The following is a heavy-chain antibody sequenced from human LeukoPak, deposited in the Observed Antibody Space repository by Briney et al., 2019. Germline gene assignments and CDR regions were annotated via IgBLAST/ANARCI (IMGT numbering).Heavy chain of an antibody. Sequence: GSLRLSCATSGFAFSSYSMNWVRQPPGRGLEWIGSIYYSGSTYYNPSLKSRVTISVDTSKNQFSLKLSSVTAADTAVYYCARVDDFWSGYTNYYYYMDVWGKGTTVTVSS. CDR3: ARVDDFWSGYTNYYYYMDV. V-gene: IGHV4-59*05. CDR2: IYYSGST. J-gene: IGHJ6*03. CDR1: GFAFSSYSMN. D-gene: IGHD3-3*01.